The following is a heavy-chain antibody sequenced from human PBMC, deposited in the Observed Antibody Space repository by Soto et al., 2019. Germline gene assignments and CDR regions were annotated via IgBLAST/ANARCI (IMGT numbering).Heavy chain of an antibody. Sequence: QVQLVQSGAEVKKPGSSVKVSCKASGGTFSSYTISWVRQAPGQGLEWMGRIIPILGIANYAQKFQGRVTITADKSTCTAYMELSSLRSEDTAVYYCARDSYYGSGSCFDYWGQGTLVTVSS. CDR3: ARDSYYGSGSCFDY. J-gene: IGHJ4*02. CDR2: IIPILGIA. D-gene: IGHD3-10*01. CDR1: GGTFSSYT. V-gene: IGHV1-69*08.